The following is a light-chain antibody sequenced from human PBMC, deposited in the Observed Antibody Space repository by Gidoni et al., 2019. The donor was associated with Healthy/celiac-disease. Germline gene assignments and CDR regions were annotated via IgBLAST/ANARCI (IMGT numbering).Light chain of an antibody. CDR1: QSVSSN. Sequence: EIVMTQSPATLSVSPGERATLSCRASQSVSSNLAWYQQKPGQAPQLLIYGASTRATGIPARFSGSGSGTEFTLTISSLQSEDFAVYYCQQYNNWPTTFGQXTKVEIK. J-gene: IGKJ1*01. V-gene: IGKV3-15*01. CDR2: GAS. CDR3: QQYNNWPTT.